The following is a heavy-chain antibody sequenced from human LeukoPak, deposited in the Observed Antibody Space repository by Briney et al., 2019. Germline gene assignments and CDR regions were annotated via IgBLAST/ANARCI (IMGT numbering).Heavy chain of an antibody. CDR3: VKRVYTSVSFDC. CDR2: ISSNGGST. J-gene: IGHJ4*02. CDR1: GFTFSSYA. D-gene: IGHD6-19*01. V-gene: IGHV3-64D*06. Sequence: GGSLRLSCSASGFTFSSYAMHWVRQAPGKGLEYVSAISSNGGSTYYADSVKGRFTISRDNSKNTLYLQMNSLRAEDTALYYCVKRVYTSVSFDCWGQGTLVTVSS.